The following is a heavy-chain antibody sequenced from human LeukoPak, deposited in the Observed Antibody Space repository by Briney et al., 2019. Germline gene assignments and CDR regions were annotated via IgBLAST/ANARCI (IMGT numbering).Heavy chain of an antibody. D-gene: IGHD2-15*01. CDR2: IWYGGSNT. CDR3: AKGLGTNYGGYCTGGSCPVY. CDR1: GFTFSTYG. V-gene: IGHV3-33*06. Sequence: GGSLRLSCAASGFTFSTYGMHWVRQAPGKGLEWVAVIWYGGSNTYYADSVKGRFTISRDNSKNTLYLQMNSLRVEDTAVYYCAKGLGTNYGGYCTGGSCPVYWGQGTLVTVSS. J-gene: IGHJ4*02.